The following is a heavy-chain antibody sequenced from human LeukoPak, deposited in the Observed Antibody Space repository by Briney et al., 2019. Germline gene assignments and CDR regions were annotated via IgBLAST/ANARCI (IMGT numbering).Heavy chain of an antibody. D-gene: IGHD6-13*01. J-gene: IGHJ5*02. CDR3: ARGGSSWYFWFDP. CDR2: INHSGST. Sequence: SETLSLTCTVSGGSISSSSYYWGWIRQPPGKGLEWIGEINHSGSTNYNPSLKSRVTISVDTSKNQFSLKLSSVTAADTAVYYCARGGSSWYFWFDPWGQGTLVTVSS. CDR1: GGSISSSSYY. V-gene: IGHV4-39*07.